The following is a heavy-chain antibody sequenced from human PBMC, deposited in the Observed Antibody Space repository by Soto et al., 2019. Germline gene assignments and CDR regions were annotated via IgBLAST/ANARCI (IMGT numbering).Heavy chain of an antibody. CDR2: ISPYTGNT. Sequence: QVQLVQSGDEVKKPGASVKVSCKASGYIFVNYGIAWVRQAPGQGLEWMGWISPYTGNTHSATKVQGRLTMTTDTSTSTVYMDLGSLTSDDTAVYYCVMVDNYVTPTPQDGWGQGTTVTVSS. J-gene: IGHJ6*02. CDR3: VMVDNYVTPTPQDG. D-gene: IGHD3-16*01. CDR1: GYIFVNYG. V-gene: IGHV1-18*01.